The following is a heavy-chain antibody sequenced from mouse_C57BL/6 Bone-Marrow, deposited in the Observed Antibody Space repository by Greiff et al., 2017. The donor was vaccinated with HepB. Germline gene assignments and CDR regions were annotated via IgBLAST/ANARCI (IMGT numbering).Heavy chain of an antibody. D-gene: IGHD1-1*01. Sequence: VHVKQSGTVLARPGASVKMSCKTSGYTFTSYWMHWVKQRPGQGLEWIGAIYPGNSDTSYNQKFKGKAKLTAVTSASTAYMELSSLTNEDSAVYYCTRTRDPLYYYAMDYWGQGTSVTVSS. CDR2: IYPGNSDT. V-gene: IGHV1-5*01. CDR1: GYTFTSYW. CDR3: TRTRDPLYYYAMDY. J-gene: IGHJ4*01.